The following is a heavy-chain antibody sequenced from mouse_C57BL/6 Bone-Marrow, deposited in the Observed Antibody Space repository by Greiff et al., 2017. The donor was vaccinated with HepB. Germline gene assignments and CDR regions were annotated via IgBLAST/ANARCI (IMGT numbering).Heavy chain of an antibody. J-gene: IGHJ4*01. Sequence: VKLMESGPGLVQPSQSLSITCTVSGFSLTSYGVHWVRQSPGKGLEWLGVIWSGGSTDYNAAFISRLSISKDNSKSHVFFKMNSLQADDTAIYYCARSRDGSSYEGAMDYWGQGTSVTVSS. D-gene: IGHD1-1*01. V-gene: IGHV2-2*01. CDR1: GFSLTSYG. CDR2: IWSGGST. CDR3: ARSRDGSSYEGAMDY.